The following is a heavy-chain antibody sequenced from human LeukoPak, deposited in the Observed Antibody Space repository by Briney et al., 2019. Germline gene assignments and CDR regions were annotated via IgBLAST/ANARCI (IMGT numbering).Heavy chain of an antibody. CDR1: GHTFTGYY. D-gene: IGHD3-10*01. CDR2: IIPILGIA. V-gene: IGHV1-69*02. CDR3: ATASRSTSYYGSGSYYNPFRY. J-gene: IGHJ4*02. Sequence: ASVKVSCKASGHTFTGYYLHWVRQAPGQGLEWMGRIIPILGIANYAQKFQGRVTMTEDTSTDTAYMELSSLRSEDTAVYYCATASRSTSYYGSGSYYNPFRYWGQGTLVTVSS.